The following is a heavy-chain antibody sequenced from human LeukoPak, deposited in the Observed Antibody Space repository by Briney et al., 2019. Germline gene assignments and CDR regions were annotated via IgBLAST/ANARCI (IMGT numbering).Heavy chain of an antibody. Sequence: SETLSLTCTVSGGSISSYYWSWIRQPPGKGLEWIGYIYYSESTNYNPSLKSRVTISVDTSKNQFSLKLSSVTAADTAVYYCARDPITPYGMDVWGQGTTVTVSS. V-gene: IGHV4-59*01. D-gene: IGHD5-24*01. CDR1: GGSISSYY. J-gene: IGHJ6*02. CDR2: IYYSEST. CDR3: ARDPITPYGMDV.